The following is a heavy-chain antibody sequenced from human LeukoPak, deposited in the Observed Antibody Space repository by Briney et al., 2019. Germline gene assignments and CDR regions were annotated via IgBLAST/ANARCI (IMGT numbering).Heavy chain of an antibody. J-gene: IGHJ4*02. Sequence: GGSLRLSCAASGFTFSDYYMSWIRQAPGKGLEWVSYISSSGSTIYYADSVKGRFTISRDNAMNSLYLQMNSLRAEDTAVYYCARDSLFGSADFDYWGQGTLVTVSS. V-gene: IGHV3-11*01. CDR3: ARDSLFGSADFDY. CDR2: ISSSGSTI. D-gene: IGHD3-3*01. CDR1: GFTFSDYY.